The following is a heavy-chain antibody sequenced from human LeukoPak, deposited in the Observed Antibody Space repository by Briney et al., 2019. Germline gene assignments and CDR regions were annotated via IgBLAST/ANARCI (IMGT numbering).Heavy chain of an antibody. CDR1: GGSFSGYY. CDR3: AMTGQHPYTSREDT. V-gene: IGHV4-34*01. Sequence: PSETLSLTCAVYGGSFSGYYWSWIRQPPGNGLEWIGEINHSGSTNYNPSLKSRVTISVDTSKNQFSLKLSSVTAADTAVCYCAMTGQHPYTSREDTWGQGTLVTVSS. D-gene: IGHD1-14*01. J-gene: IGHJ5*02. CDR2: INHSGST.